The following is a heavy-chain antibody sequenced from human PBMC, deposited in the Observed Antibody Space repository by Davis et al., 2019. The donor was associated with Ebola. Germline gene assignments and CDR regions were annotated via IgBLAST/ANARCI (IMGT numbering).Heavy chain of an antibody. J-gene: IGHJ4*02. CDR2: IYDSEHT. Sequence: SETLSLTCTVSSGSINDYYWSWLRQPPGKGLEWIGYIYDSEHTNSLPALKSRVTISKDTSKNQFYLKLTSVTAADTAVYYCARDRHDTSGYGFWGQGTLVTVSS. V-gene: IGHV4-4*08. CDR3: ARDRHDTSGYGF. CDR1: SGSINDYY. D-gene: IGHD3-22*01.